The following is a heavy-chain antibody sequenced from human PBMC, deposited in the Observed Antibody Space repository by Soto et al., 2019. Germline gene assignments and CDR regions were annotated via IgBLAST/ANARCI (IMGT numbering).Heavy chain of an antibody. CDR1: GGSVSNGNYY. D-gene: IGHD4-17*01. V-gene: IGHV4-61*03. Sequence: QVQLQESGPGLVKPSETLSLTCTVSGGSVSNGNYYWSWIRQPPGQGLEWIGYIYYSGRTNYNPSLNSRVTISVDPSKNHFSLNLGSVTAADTAVYYCAPPTVTTFVWGQGTLVTVSS. J-gene: IGHJ4*02. CDR3: APPTVTTFV. CDR2: IYYSGRT.